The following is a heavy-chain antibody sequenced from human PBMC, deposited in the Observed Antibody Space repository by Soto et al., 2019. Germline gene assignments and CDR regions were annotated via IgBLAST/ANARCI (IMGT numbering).Heavy chain of an antibody. V-gene: IGHV3-30-3*01. CDR3: ARDIGASHFGMDV. Sequence: QVQLVESGGGVVQPGRSLILSCAASGFTFSGYAMHWVRQAPGKGLEWVAFISYGGDDKYYADSVKGRFTISRDSSKNTVFLRMSILRPEDTSVYYCARDIGASHFGMDVWGQGTTVTVSS. J-gene: IGHJ6*02. CDR2: ISYGGDDK. D-gene: IGHD3-10*01. CDR1: GFTFSGYA.